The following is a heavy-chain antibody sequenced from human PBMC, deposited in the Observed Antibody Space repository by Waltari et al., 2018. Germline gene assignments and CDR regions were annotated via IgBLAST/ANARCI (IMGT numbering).Heavy chain of an antibody. CDR3: AREAPNYYYYMDV. V-gene: IGHV3-21*01. J-gene: IGHJ6*03. CDR1: GFTCSSYS. Sequence: EVQLVESGGGLVKPGGSLRLSCAASGFTCSSYSMNWVRQAPGKGLQWVASIGGNDGSIYYADSIKGRFTVSRDNARSSLFLQMNSLRADDTALYFCAREAPNYYYYMDVWGKGTTVTVSS. CDR2: IGGNDGSI.